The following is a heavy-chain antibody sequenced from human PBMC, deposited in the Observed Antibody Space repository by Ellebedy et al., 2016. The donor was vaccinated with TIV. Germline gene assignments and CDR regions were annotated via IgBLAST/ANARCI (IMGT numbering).Heavy chain of an antibody. J-gene: IGHJ4*02. CDR1: GGPTISGGYS. CDR3: ARDGSTYAGVGPIDY. Sequence: MPSETLSLTCAVPGGPTISGGYSWSWIRQPPGKGLEWIGYIYYSGSTYYNPSLKSRVTISVDTSKNQFSLKLSSVTAGDTAVYYCARDGSTYAGVGPIDYWGQGTLVTVSS. D-gene: IGHD2-2*01. V-gene: IGHV4-30-2*05. CDR2: IYYSGST.